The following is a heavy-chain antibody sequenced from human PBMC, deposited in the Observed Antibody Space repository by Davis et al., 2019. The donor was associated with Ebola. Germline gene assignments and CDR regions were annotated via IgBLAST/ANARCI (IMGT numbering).Heavy chain of an antibody. J-gene: IGHJ5*02. Sequence: PSETLSLTCTVTGGSISSGSYYWSWIRQPAGKGLEWIGNIYTSGSTNYNPSLKSRVTISVDTSKNQFSLKLSSVTAADTAVYYCARASLPIPTNNWFDPWGQGTLVTVSS. V-gene: IGHV4-61*09. CDR3: ARASLPIPTNNWFDP. D-gene: IGHD2-21*01. CDR1: GGSISSGSYY. CDR2: IYTSGST.